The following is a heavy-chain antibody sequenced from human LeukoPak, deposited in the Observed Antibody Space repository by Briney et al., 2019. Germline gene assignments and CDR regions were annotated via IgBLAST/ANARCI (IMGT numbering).Heavy chain of an antibody. D-gene: IGHD6-19*01. CDR1: AYSFTSYW. V-gene: IGHV5-51*01. CDR2: IYPGDSET. CDR3: ATTTDSSGWYRGFDP. J-gene: IGHJ5*02. Sequence: GESLKISCKGSAYSFTSYWIGWVRQMPGKGLEWVGIIYPGDSETRYSPSFQGQVTISADKFISTVYLQWSSLKASDTAMYYCATTTDSSGWYRGFDPWGQGTLVTVSS.